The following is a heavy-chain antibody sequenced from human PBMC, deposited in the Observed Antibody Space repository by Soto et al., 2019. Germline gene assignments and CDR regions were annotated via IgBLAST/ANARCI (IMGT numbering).Heavy chain of an antibody. Sequence: SETLSLTXAVYGGSFSGYYWTWIRQPPGKGLEWIGDINHSGSTNYKSSLKSRVTISVDTSKNQLSLKLRSVTAADTAVYYCAREEVPQWFTRGYYGMDVWGQGTTVTVSS. CDR1: GGSFSGYY. CDR3: AREEVPQWFTRGYYGMDV. V-gene: IGHV4-34*01. CDR2: INHSGST. D-gene: IGHD2-2*01. J-gene: IGHJ6*02.